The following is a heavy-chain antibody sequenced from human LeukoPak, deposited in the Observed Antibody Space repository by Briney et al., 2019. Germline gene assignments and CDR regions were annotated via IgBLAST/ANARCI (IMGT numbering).Heavy chain of an antibody. CDR3: ARAKGRSPPFVY. V-gene: IGHV6-1*01. CDR1: GDSVSCNSAA. J-gene: IGHJ4*02. Sequence: SQTLSLTFATSGDSVSCNSAAWNWIRQSPSRGLEWLGRTYYRSKWYNDYAVSVKGRIAINPDTSKNQFSLQLNSVTPEDTAVYYCARAKGRSPPFVYRRGGTLLSVSS. D-gene: IGHD6-13*01. CDR2: TYYRSKWYN.